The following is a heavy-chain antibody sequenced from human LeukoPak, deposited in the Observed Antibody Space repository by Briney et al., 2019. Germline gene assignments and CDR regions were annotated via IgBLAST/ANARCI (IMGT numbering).Heavy chain of an antibody. Sequence: GASVKVSCKASGYTFTSYDINWVRQATGQGLEWMGWMNPNSGNTGYAQKFQGRVTMTRNTSISTAYMELSSLRSEDTAVYYCARGLGELWLPVPTRPHGMDVWGQGTTVTVSS. J-gene: IGHJ6*02. CDR2: MNPNSGNT. V-gene: IGHV1-8*01. D-gene: IGHD5-18*01. CDR1: GYTFTSYD. CDR3: ARGLGELWLPVPTRPHGMDV.